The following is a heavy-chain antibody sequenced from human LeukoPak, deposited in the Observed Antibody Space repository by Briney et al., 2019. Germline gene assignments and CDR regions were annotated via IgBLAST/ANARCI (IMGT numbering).Heavy chain of an antibody. D-gene: IGHD3-10*01. Sequence: GASVKVSCKASGYTFTGPFMHWVRQAPGQGLEWMGWINSNTGGTKFAQKFQGRVTMTRDTSISTVYMELSRLTSDDTAMYYCARADPVSYWGQGTQVTVSS. CDR2: INSNTGGT. CDR1: GYTFTGPF. J-gene: IGHJ4*02. CDR3: ARADPVSY. V-gene: IGHV1-2*02.